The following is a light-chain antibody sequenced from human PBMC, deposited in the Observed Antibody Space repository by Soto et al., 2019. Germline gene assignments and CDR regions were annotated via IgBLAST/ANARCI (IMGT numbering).Light chain of an antibody. V-gene: IGKV1-27*01. J-gene: IGKJ5*01. Sequence: DIQMTQSPSSLSASVGDRVTITCRASQGISNYLAWYQQKPGKVPKLLIYAASTLQSGVPSRFSGSGSGTDFTLTISSLQPEDVATYYCQKYNSAPPATFGQGTRLEIK. CDR3: QKYNSAPPAT. CDR2: AAS. CDR1: QGISNY.